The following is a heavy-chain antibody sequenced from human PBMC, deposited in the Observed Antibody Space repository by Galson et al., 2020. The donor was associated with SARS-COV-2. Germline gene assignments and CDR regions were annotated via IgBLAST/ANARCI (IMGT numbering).Heavy chain of an antibody. Sequence: SQASETLSLTCAVYGGSFSGYYRSCISQPPGKGLEWIGEINHSGSTNYNPSLKSRVTISVDTSKNQFSLKLSSVTAADTAVYYCARSLRYFDWLLLAGYGMDVWGQGTTVTVSS. V-gene: IGHV4-34*01. D-gene: IGHD3-9*01. CDR3: ARSLRYFDWLLLAGYGMDV. CDR1: GGSFSGYY. CDR2: INHSGST. J-gene: IGHJ6*02.